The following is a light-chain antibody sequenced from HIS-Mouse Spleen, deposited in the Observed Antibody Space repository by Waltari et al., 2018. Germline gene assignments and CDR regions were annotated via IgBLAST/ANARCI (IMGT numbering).Light chain of an antibody. Sequence: QSVLTQPPSASGTPGQRVTISCSGSSSNIGSNYVYWYQQLPGTAPKLLIYRNNQGPSGVPDRFSGSKSGTSASLAISGLQSEDEADYYCAACDDSLSGPVFGGGTKLTVL. J-gene: IGLJ3*02. CDR3: AACDDSLSGPV. CDR2: RNN. CDR1: SSNIGSNY. V-gene: IGLV1-47*01.